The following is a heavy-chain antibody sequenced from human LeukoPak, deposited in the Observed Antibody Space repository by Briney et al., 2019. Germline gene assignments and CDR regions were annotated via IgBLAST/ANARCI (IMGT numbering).Heavy chain of an antibody. V-gene: IGHV4-30-4*01. J-gene: IGHJ4*02. CDR2: IYCSGST. Sequence: SETLSLTCTVSGGSISSGDYYWSWIRQPPGKGLEWIGYIYCSGSTYYNPSLKSRVTISVDTSKNQFSLKLSSVTAADTAVYYCARDQLGTSSYVWGQGTLVTVSS. D-gene: IGHD5-18*01. CDR1: GGSISSGDYY. CDR3: ARDQLGTSSYV.